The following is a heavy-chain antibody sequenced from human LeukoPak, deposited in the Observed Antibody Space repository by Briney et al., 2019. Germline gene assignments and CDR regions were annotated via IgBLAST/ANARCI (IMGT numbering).Heavy chain of an antibody. V-gene: IGHV4-34*01. D-gene: IGHD6-13*01. CDR2: INHSGST. Sequence: SETLSLTCAVYGGSFSGYYWSWIRQPPGKGLEWIGEINHSGSTNYNPSLKSRVTISVDTSKNQFSLRLSSVTAADTAVYYCASRSSSWSTYQSQYYFDCWGQGTLVTVSS. CDR3: ASRSSSWSTYQSQYYFDC. J-gene: IGHJ4*02. CDR1: GGSFSGYY.